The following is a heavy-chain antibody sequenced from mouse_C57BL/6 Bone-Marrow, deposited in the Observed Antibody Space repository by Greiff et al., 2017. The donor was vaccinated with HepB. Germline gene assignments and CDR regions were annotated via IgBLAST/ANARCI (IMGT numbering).Heavy chain of an antibody. D-gene: IGHD2-10*01. CDR2: IYPRSGNT. Sequence: QVHVKQSGAELARPGASVKLSCKASGYTFTSYGISWVKQRTGQGLEWIGEIYPRSGNTYYNEKFKGKATLTADKSSSTAYMELRSLTSEDSAVYFCAREAYYGLWFAYWGQGTLVTVSA. CDR1: GYTFTSYG. V-gene: IGHV1-81*01. J-gene: IGHJ3*01. CDR3: AREAYYGLWFAY.